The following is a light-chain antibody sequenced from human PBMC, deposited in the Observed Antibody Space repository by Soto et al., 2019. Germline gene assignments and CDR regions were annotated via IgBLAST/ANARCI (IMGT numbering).Light chain of an antibody. J-gene: IGKJ5*01. CDR2: DAS. V-gene: IGKV3-20*01. CDR3: QQYGSSPIT. Sequence: EIVLTHSPAPLSLSQGERATLSCRAIQSVTSRRLGWYQQKPGQAPRLLIYDASGRVTGSPDRFSGSGSGTDFTLIISRLEPEDFAVYYCQQYGSSPITFGQGTRLEIK. CDR1: QSVTSRR.